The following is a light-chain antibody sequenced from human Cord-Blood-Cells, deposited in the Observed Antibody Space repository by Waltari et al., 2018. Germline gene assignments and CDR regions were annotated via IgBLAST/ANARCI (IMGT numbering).Light chain of an antibody. J-gene: IGLJ3*02. CDR2: EGS. CDR1: SRDVGGSNL. V-gene: IGLV2-23*01. CDR3: CSYAGSSTWV. Sequence: QSALTQPASVSGSPGQSITIPCTGTSRDVGGSNLVSWYQQHPGKAPKLMIYEGSKRPSGVSNRFSGSKSGNTASLTISGLQAEDEADYYCCSYAGSSTWVFGGGTKLTVL.